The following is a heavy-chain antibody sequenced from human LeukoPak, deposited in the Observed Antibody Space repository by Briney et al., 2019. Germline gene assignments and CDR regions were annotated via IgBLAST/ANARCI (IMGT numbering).Heavy chain of an antibody. CDR1: GFTFSSYG. CDR2: IRYDGSNK. CDR3: AKGYCSSTSCLDAFDI. D-gene: IGHD2-2*01. Sequence: GGSLRLSCAASGFTFSSYGMHWVRQAPGKGLEWVAFIRYDGSNKYYADSVKGRFTISRDNSKNTLYLQMNSLRAEDTAVYYCAKGYCSSTSCLDAFDIWGQGTMVTDSS. J-gene: IGHJ3*02. V-gene: IGHV3-30*02.